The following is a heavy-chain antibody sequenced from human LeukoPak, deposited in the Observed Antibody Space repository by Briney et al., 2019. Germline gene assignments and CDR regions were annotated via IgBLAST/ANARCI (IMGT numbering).Heavy chain of an antibody. J-gene: IGHJ4*02. V-gene: IGHV3-21*01. D-gene: IGHD6-19*01. CDR2: ISSSSSYT. CDR1: GFTFSDYS. CDR3: ARMIAVAGPYYFDY. Sequence: GGSLRFSCAASGFTFSDYSMTWVRQAPGKGLEWVSSISSSSSYTYYADSVKGRFTISRDNAKNSLYLQMNSLRAEDTAVYYCARMIAVAGPYYFDYWGQGTLVTVSS.